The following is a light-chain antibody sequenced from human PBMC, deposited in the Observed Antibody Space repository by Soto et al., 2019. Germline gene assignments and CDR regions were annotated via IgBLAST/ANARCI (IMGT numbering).Light chain of an antibody. CDR1: QSVSSSY. V-gene: IGKV3-20*01. Sequence: EIVLTQSPGTLSLSPGERATLSCRASQSVSSSYLAWYQQKPGQAPRLLIYGASSRATGIPDRFSGSGSGTDFTLTISRLEPEDCAVYYCQQYCSSPALTFGGGTKVEIK. CDR2: GAS. J-gene: IGKJ4*01. CDR3: QQYCSSPALT.